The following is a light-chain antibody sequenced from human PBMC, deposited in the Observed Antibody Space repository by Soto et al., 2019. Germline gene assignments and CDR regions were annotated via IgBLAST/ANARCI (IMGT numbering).Light chain of an antibody. CDR2: GVS. J-gene: IGKJ4*01. Sequence: EIVLTQSQATLSLSPGDRATLSCRASQSVRSDYFAWYQQKPGQAPRVIIFGVSTRATAIPDRFSGSGSGTDFTLTISRLEPEDFALYYCQQYGNSPLTFGGGTKVEIK. CDR1: QSVRSDY. V-gene: IGKV3-20*01. CDR3: QQYGNSPLT.